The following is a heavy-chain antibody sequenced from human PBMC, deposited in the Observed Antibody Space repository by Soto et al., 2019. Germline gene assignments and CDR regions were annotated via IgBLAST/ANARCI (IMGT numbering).Heavy chain of an antibody. CDR1: GFPFSMFA. CDR3: AKASGRVHYGMHV. D-gene: IGHD3-10*01. V-gene: IGHV3-23*01. Sequence: EVQVLESGGGSVQPGGSLRLSCAASGFPFSMFAMNWVRQAPGKGLEWVSGIRGSGGGTYYADSVKGRFTISRDDSRNILYLEMNTRRGEDTAVYYCAKASGRVHYGMHVWGQGTTVTVSS. CDR2: IRGSGGGT. J-gene: IGHJ6*02.